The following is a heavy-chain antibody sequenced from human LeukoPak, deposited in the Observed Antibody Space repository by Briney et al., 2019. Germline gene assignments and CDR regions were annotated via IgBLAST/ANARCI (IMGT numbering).Heavy chain of an antibody. J-gene: IGHJ3*02. CDR3: ASAGSSPSSNAFDI. Sequence: GASAKVSCKASGYTFTSYGITWVRQAPGQGLEWVGWINTYNGNTKYAQKLQGRLTMTTDTSTSTAYMELRSLRSDDTAVYYCASAGSSPSSNAFDIWGQGTMVTVSS. V-gene: IGHV1-18*01. CDR1: GYTFTSYG. CDR2: INTYNGNT. D-gene: IGHD6-6*01.